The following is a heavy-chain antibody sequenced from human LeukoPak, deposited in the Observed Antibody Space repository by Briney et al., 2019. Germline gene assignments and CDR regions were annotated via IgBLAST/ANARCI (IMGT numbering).Heavy chain of an antibody. CDR1: GYTFTGYY. D-gene: IGHD6-6*01. CDR3: ARDHSSSSYYYYMDV. J-gene: IGHJ6*03. CDR2: INPVSGVT. Sequence: ASVKVSCKASGYTFTGYYMHWVRQAPGQGLEWMGRINPVSGVTNYAQRFQGRVTMTRDTSISTAYMELSRLRSDDTAVFYCARDHSSSSYYYYMDVWGKGTTVTISS. V-gene: IGHV1-2*06.